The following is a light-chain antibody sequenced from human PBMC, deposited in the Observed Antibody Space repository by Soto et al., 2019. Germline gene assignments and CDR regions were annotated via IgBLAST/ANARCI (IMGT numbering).Light chain of an antibody. V-gene: IGKV3-15*01. CDR1: QSVTKNN. CDR2: GAS. J-gene: IGKJ1*01. Sequence: EIVLTQSPGTLSLSTGERATLSCRASQSVTKNNLNWYQQKPGQAPRLLIYGASTRATGIPVRFSGSASGTEFTLTISSLHSEDFTVYYCQQYNKWPLTFGQGTKVDIK. CDR3: QQYNKWPLT.